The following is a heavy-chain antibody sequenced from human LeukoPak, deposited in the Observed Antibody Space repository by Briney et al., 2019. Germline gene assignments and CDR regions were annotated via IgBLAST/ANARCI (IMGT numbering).Heavy chain of an antibody. J-gene: IGHJ6*02. V-gene: IGHV3-23*01. CDR2: ISGSGGST. Sequence: PGGSLRLSCVASGFTFRSYGMHWVRQAPGKGLEWVSAISGSGGSTYYADSVKGRFTISRDNSKNTLYLQMNSLRAEDTAVYYCAKGGSGSYRYYYGMDVWGQGTTVTVSS. CDR3: AKGGSGSYRYYYGMDV. D-gene: IGHD3-10*01. CDR1: GFTFRSYG.